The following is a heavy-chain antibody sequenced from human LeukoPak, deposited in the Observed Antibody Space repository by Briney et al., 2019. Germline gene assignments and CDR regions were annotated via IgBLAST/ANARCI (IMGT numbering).Heavy chain of an antibody. CDR1: GFTFSNYA. CDR3: AKKEGGFDY. Sequence: GGSLRLSCAASGFTFSNYAMSWVRQAPGRGLEWVSAISGDAGSTYYADSVKGRFTISRDNSKNTPYLQMNSLRAEDTAVYYCAKKEGGFDYWGQGALVTVSS. CDR2: ISGDAGST. D-gene: IGHD1-26*01. J-gene: IGHJ4*02. V-gene: IGHV3-23*01.